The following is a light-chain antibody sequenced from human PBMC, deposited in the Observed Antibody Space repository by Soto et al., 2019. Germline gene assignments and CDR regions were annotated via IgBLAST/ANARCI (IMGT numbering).Light chain of an antibody. CDR3: SSYAGINNWV. V-gene: IGLV2-8*01. CDR2: EVN. CDR1: SSDVGGYNY. J-gene: IGLJ3*02. Sequence: QSALTQPPSASGSPGQSVTISCTGTSSDVGGYNYVSWYQQHPGKAPKLIIYEVNKRPSGVPDRFSGSKSGNMASLTVSGLQAEDEADYYCSSYAGINNWVFGGGTKVTVL.